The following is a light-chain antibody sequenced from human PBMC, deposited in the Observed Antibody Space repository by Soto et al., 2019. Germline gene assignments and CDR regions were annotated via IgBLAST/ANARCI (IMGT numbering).Light chain of an antibody. CDR2: AAS. CDR1: PGISSY. V-gene: IGKV1D-8*01. CDR3: QQYYSFPRT. Sequence: VIWRTSPPSLSPASTVDTVPTISLMSPGISSYLAWYQQKPGKAPELLIYAASTLQSGVPSRFSGSGSGTDLTLTISCLQSEDVATYYCQQYYSFPRTFGQGTKVDIK. J-gene: IGKJ1*01.